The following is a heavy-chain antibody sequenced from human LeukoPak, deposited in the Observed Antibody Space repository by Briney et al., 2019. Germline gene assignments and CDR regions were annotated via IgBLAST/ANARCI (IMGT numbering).Heavy chain of an antibody. D-gene: IGHD6-13*01. Sequence: GASVKVSCKASGYTFTSYYMHWVRQAPGQGLEWMGIINPSGGSTSYAQKFQGRVTMTRDTSTSTVYIELSSLRSEDTAVYYCARDAIAAAGTNWFDPWGQGTLVTVSS. CDR1: GYTFTSYY. CDR3: ARDAIAAAGTNWFDP. J-gene: IGHJ5*02. V-gene: IGHV1-46*01. CDR2: INPSGGST.